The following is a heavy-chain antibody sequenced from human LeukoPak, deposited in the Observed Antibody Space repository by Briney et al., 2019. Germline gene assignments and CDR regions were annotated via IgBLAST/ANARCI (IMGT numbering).Heavy chain of an antibody. D-gene: IGHD1-20*01. CDR3: ARGRPPSRITGTQTWFDP. CDR1: GGSFSGYY. V-gene: IGHV4-34*01. CDR2: INHSGST. J-gene: IGHJ5*02. Sequence: PSETLSLTCAVYGGSFSGYYWSWIRQPPGRGLEWIGEINHSGSTNYNPSLKSRVTISVDTSKNQFSLKLSSVTAADTAVYYCARGRPPSRITGTQTWFDPGGQGPLVTVSS.